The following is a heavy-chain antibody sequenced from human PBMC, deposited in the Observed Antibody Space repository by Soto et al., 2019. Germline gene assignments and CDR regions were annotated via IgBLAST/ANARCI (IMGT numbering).Heavy chain of an antibody. J-gene: IGHJ4*02. CDR3: ARGRYGDY. CDR2: LSAHNGNT. D-gene: IGHD1-1*01. Sequence: QVHLVQSGAEVKKPGASVKVSCKASGYTFTSYGITWVRQAPGQGLEWLGWLSAHNGNTDYAQKLQGRVSVTRDTSTSTAYMELRSLISDDTAVYYCARGRYGDYWGQGALVTVSS. CDR1: GYTFTSYG. V-gene: IGHV1-18*01.